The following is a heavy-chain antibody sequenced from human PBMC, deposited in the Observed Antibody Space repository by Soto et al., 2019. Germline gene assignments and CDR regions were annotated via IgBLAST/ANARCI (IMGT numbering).Heavy chain of an antibody. CDR2: IFSNDEK. Sequence: QVTLKESGPVLVKPTETLTLTCTVSGFSLSNARMGVSWIRQPPGKALEWLAHIFSNDEKSYSTSLKSRLTIAKDTSNSAVLLTMTNMDPVDTATYSCARINCISTTCYGAFDYYSGLDVWCRGTTVTVSS. J-gene: IGHJ6*02. V-gene: IGHV2-26*01. CDR3: ARINCISTTCYGAFDYYSGLDV. D-gene: IGHD2-2*01. CDR1: GFSLSNARMG.